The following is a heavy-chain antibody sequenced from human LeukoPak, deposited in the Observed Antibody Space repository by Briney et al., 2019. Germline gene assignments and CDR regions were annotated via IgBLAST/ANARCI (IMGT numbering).Heavy chain of an antibody. J-gene: IGHJ6*03. CDR3: ARGRGYYGSGIYYYMDV. V-gene: IGHV4-34*01. CDR2: INHSGST. CDR1: GGSFSGYY. Sequence: PSETLSLTCAVYGGSFSGYYWSWIRQPPGKGLEWIGEINHSGSTNYNPSLKSRVTISVDTSKNQFSLKLSSVTAADTAVYYCARGRGYYGSGIYYYMDVWGKGTTVTVSS. D-gene: IGHD3-10*01.